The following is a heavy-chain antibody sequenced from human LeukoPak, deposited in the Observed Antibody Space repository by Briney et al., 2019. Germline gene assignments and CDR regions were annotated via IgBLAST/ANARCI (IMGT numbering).Heavy chain of an antibody. V-gene: IGHV4-61*02. J-gene: IGHJ6*03. CDR3: ASRHSKQQPYYYYMDI. Sequence: SETLSLTCTVSGDSIRSGSYYWSWIRQPAGKGLEWIGRIYTNGDTKYNPSLKSRVTISVDTSKNQFSLKLSSATAPDTAVYYCASRHSKQQPYYYYMDIWGKGTTVTVSS. CDR1: GDSIRSGSYY. D-gene: IGHD6-13*01. CDR2: IYTNGDT.